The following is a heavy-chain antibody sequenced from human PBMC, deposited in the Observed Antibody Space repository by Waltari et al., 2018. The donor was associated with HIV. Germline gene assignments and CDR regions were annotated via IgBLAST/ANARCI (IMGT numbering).Heavy chain of an antibody. Sequence: QVQLVQSGAEVKKPGASVKVSCKASGYTFTSYDINWVRQATGQGLEWMGWMNPNSGNTGYAQKFQGRVTMTRNTSISTAYMELSSLRSEDTAVYYCARGARYGSGSPTTIYYFDYWGQGTLVTVSS. J-gene: IGHJ4*02. V-gene: IGHV1-8*01. CDR1: GYTFTSYD. CDR2: MNPNSGNT. CDR3: ARGARYGSGSPTTIYYFDY. D-gene: IGHD3-10*01.